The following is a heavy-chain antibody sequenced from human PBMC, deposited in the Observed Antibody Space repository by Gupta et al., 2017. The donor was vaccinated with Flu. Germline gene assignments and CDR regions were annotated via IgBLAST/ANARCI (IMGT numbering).Heavy chain of an antibody. D-gene: IGHD6-13*01. Sequence: QVQLVQSGAEVKKPGASMSVSCKASGYTFTGYYMHWVRQAHGQGLEWMGWINPNSGGTNYAQKFQGRVTMTRDTSISTAYMELSRLISDDTAVYCCAIGIASAGTSFDYWGQGTLVTVSS. J-gene: IGHJ4*02. CDR3: AIGIASAGTSFDY. V-gene: IGHV1-2*02. CDR2: INPNSGGT. CDR1: GYTFTGYY.